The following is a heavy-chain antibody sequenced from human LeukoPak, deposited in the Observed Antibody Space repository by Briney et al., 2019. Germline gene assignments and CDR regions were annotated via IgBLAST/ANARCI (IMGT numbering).Heavy chain of an antibody. CDR3: ARSSGYSYGDNYYGMDV. CDR1: GYTFASYG. D-gene: IGHD5-18*01. V-gene: IGHV1-18*01. J-gene: IGHJ6*02. CDR2: ISGYNGNT. Sequence: ASVKVSCKTSGYTFASYGITWVRQAPGQGLEWIWWISGYNGNTHYAQNFQGRVTMTTDTSTNTGYMEVRNLRSDDTAMYYCARSSGYSYGDNYYGMDVWGRGTTVTVSS.